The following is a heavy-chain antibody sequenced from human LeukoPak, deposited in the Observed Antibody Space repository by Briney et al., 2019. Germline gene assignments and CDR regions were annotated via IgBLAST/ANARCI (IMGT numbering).Heavy chain of an antibody. CDR2: ISSVSSYI. CDR1: GFTFRSYS. CDR3: ARRTDSSGYYLDY. V-gene: IGHV3-21*01. Sequence: GRSLRLSCAASGFTFRSYSMNWDRQAPGRGLEWVSSISSVSSYIYYADSVKGRFTISRDNAKNSLYLQMNSLRAEDAAVYYCARRTDSSGYYLDYWGQGTLVTVSS. J-gene: IGHJ4*02. D-gene: IGHD3-22*01.